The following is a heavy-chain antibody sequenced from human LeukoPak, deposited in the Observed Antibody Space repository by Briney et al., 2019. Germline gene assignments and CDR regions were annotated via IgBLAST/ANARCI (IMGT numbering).Heavy chain of an antibody. V-gene: IGHV6-1*01. CDR1: GDSVSSNSS. D-gene: IGHD5-18*01. Sequence: SQTLSLTCAISGDSVSSNSSWNWIRQSPSRGLEWLGRTYYRSKWYNDYVVSVKSRININPDTSKNQFSLQLNSVTPEDTAVYYCARGGQGDGYSADEAFDIWGQGTKVTVS. CDR3: ARGGQGDGYSADEAFDI. CDR2: TYYRSKWYN. J-gene: IGHJ3*02.